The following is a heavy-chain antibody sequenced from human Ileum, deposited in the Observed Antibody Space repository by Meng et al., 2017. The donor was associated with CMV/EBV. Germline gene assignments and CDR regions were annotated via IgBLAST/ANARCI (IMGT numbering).Heavy chain of an antibody. Sequence: AGSLRLSCAVSGFTVSTNYMSWVRQAPGKGLEWVSLLYSGGSTYYTDSVKGRFTISRDTSKNTLYLQMSSLRAEATSVYYCARGPWHDAFDLWGQGTMVTVSS. CDR2: LYSGGST. V-gene: IGHV3-66*02. J-gene: IGHJ3*01. CDR1: GFTVSTNY. CDR3: ARGPWHDAFDL.